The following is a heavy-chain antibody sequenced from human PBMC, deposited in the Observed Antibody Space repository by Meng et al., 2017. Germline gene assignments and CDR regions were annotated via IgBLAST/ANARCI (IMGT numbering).Heavy chain of an antibody. CDR2: ISSSGSTI. CDR3: ARDTIRGHDY. Sequence: GESLKISCAASGFTFSDYYMSWIRQAPGKGLEWVSYISSSGSTIYYADSVKGRFTISRDNAKNSLYLQMNSLRAEDTAVYYCARDTIRGHDYWGQGTLVTVSS. J-gene: IGHJ4*02. V-gene: IGHV3-11*04. D-gene: IGHD3-3*01. CDR1: GFTFSDYY.